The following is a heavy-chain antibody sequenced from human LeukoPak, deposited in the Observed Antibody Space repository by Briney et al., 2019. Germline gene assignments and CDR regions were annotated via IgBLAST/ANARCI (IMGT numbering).Heavy chain of an antibody. J-gene: IGHJ4*02. CDR3: ARGALTVTTSYDY. D-gene: IGHD4-17*01. CDR1: GGTFSSYA. Sequence: SVKVSCKASGGTFSSYAISWVRQAPGQGLEWMGGIIPIFGTANYAQKFQGRVTVTADESTSTAYMELSSLRSEDTAVYYCARGALTVTTSYDYWGQGTLVTVSS. V-gene: IGHV1-69*13. CDR2: IIPIFGTA.